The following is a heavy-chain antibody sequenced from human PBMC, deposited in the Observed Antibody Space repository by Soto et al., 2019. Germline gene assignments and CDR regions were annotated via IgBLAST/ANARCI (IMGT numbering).Heavy chain of an antibody. V-gene: IGHV4-34*01. CDR2: INHSGST. CDR3: ERGLIGELSHYGMDV. Sequence: PSETLSLTCAVYGGSFSGYYWSWIRQPPGKGLEWIGEINHSGSTNYNPSLKSRVTISVDTSKNQFSLKLSSVTAADTAVYYCERGLIGELSHYGMDVWGQGTTVTVSS. J-gene: IGHJ6*02. D-gene: IGHD3-10*01. CDR1: GGSFSGYY.